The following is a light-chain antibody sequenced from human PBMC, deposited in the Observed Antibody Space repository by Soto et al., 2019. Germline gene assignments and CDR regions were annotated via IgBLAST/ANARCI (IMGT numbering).Light chain of an antibody. V-gene: IGLV2-14*03. Sequence: QSVLTQPASVSGSPGQSITISCTGTSSDIGDSNYVSWYQQHPGKAPKLVIYDVSNRPSGVSNRFSGSKSANTASLTISGLHADDEADYYCSSYRSSSTSYVFGTGSMVTVL. CDR3: SSYRSSSTSYV. CDR2: DVS. CDR1: SSDIGDSNY. J-gene: IGLJ1*01.